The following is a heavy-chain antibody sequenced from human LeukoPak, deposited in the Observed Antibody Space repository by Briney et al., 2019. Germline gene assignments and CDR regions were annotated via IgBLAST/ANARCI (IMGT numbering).Heavy chain of an antibody. CDR1: GYTFTSYG. D-gene: IGHD3-9*01. V-gene: IGHV1-18*01. J-gene: IGHJ5*02. CDR3: ARSSILTGYWFDP. Sequence: ASVKVSCKASGYTFTSYGISWVRQAPGQGLEWMGWISAYNGNTNYAQKFQGRVTMTRNTSISTAYMELSSLRSEDTAVYYCARSSILTGYWFDPWGQGTLVTVSS. CDR2: ISAYNGNT.